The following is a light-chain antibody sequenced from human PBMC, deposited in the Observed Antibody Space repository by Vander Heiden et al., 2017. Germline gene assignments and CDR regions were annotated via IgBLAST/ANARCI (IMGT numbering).Light chain of an antibody. CDR1: QSVSSSY. V-gene: IGKV3-20*01. CDR2: GAS. CDR3: QQSGSSFT. J-gene: IGKJ1*01. Sequence: ESVFSQSPDPLSLSPGERATLSCRASQSVSSSYLAWDQQEPGQAPRLLIYGASSRATGIPDRCSGSGSGTDFTLTISRLEAEDFAVYYCQQSGSSFTFGQGTNVEIK.